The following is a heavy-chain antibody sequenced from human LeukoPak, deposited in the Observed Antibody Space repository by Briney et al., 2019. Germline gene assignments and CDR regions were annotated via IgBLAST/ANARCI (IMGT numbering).Heavy chain of an antibody. CDR3: ARNTETAIPLPYYFDY. V-gene: IGHV1-3*04. Sequence: ASVKVSCKASGYTFTSYAMYWVRQAPGQRLECMGWINTGNGNTKYSQKFQGRVTITRDTSASTAYIDLSSLRSEDTAVYYCARNTETAIPLPYYFDYWGQGTLVTVSS. D-gene: IGHD2-21*02. CDR2: INTGNGNT. CDR1: GYTFTSYA. J-gene: IGHJ4*02.